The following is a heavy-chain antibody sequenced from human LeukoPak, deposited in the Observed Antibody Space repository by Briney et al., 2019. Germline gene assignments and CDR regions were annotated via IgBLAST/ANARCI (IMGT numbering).Heavy chain of an antibody. CDR1: GGSISRYC. D-gene: IGHD5-12*01. Sequence: PAATLSLTCTVSGGSISRYCWSWVRQPPGKGLEWIGYIYYSVSSNYNPSLKSRVTISVDKSKNQFSLKLSSVTAADTAVYYCARLRGIYRRSSYLDYGGQGTLVTVSS. CDR3: ARLRGIYRRSSYLDY. V-gene: IGHV4-59*12. J-gene: IGHJ4*02. CDR2: IYYSVSS.